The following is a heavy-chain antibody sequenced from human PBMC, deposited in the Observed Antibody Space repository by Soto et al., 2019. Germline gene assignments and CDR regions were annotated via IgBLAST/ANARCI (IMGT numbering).Heavy chain of an antibody. D-gene: IGHD3-10*01. CDR3: AKMSLWFGELFPHYFDY. CDR2: ISGSGGST. J-gene: IGHJ4*02. CDR1: GFTFSNCA. V-gene: IGHV3-23*01. Sequence: EVQLLESGGGLVQPGGSLRLSCTASGFTFSNCAMNWVRQAPGKGLEWVSAISGSGGSTYYADSVKGRFTISRDNSKNTVSLQMNSLTAEDTAVYFCAKMSLWFGELFPHYFDYWGQGTLVTVSS.